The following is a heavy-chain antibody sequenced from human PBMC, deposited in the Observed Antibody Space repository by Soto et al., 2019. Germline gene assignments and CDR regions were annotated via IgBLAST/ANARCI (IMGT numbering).Heavy chain of an antibody. CDR1: GGSFSGYY. CDR2: INHSGST. Sequence: SDTLSLTCAVYGGSFSGYYWSWIRQPPGKGLEWIGEINHSGSTNYNPSLKSRVTISVDTSKNQFSLKLSSVTAADTAVYYCARWRIAARSYNYYYGMDVWGQGTTVTVSS. J-gene: IGHJ6*02. D-gene: IGHD6-6*01. CDR3: ARWRIAARSYNYYYGMDV. V-gene: IGHV4-34*01.